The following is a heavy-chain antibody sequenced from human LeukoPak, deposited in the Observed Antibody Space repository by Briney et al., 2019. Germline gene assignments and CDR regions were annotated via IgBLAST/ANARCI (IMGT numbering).Heavy chain of an antibody. V-gene: IGHV3-48*01. J-gene: IGHJ6*03. D-gene: IGHD6-6*01. CDR1: GFTFSSYG. CDR2: VRSSRGNK. Sequence: GGSLRLSCAASGFTFSSYGMNWVRQAPGKGLEWVSHVRSSRGNKYYADSVEGRFSISRDDAENSLFLQMNNLRAEDTAVSYCPRGNTSSPAANYYSYSSIDVWGEGTPVTASS. CDR3: PRGNTSSPAANYYSYSSIDV.